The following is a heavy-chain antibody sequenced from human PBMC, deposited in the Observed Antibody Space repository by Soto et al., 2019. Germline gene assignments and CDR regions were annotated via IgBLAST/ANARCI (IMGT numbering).Heavy chain of an antibody. CDR2: IYSDGST. CDR3: AREGGGVYCSGGSCYGRYFDF. J-gene: IGHJ4*02. CDR1: GFTVSNNY. D-gene: IGHD2-15*01. V-gene: IGHV3-53*01. Sequence: PGESLKISCAASGFTVSNNYMSWVRQAPGKGLEWVSIIYSDGSTYYADSVQGRFTISRDNSKNTLFLQMSSLRAEDTAVYYCAREGGGVYCSGGSCYGRYFDFWGQGTRVTVSS.